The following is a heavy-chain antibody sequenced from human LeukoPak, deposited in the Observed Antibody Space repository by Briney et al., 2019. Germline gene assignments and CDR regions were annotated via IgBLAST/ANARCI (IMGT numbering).Heavy chain of an antibody. CDR3: ARARREYSYGSYYYYGMDV. D-gene: IGHD5-18*01. Sequence: SVKVSCKASGGTFSSYAISWVRQAPGQGLEWMGRIIPILGIANYAQKFQGRVTITADKSTSTAYMELSSLRSEDTAVYYCARARREYSYGSYYYYGMDVWGQGTTVTVSS. J-gene: IGHJ6*02. CDR2: IIPILGIA. CDR1: GGTFSSYA. V-gene: IGHV1-69*04.